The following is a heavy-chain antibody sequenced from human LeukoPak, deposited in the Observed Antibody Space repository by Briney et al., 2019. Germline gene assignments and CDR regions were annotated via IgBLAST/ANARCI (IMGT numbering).Heavy chain of an antibody. D-gene: IGHD1-26*01. CDR3: ARDPPEWELPPEY. CDR2: INSDGTST. J-gene: IGHJ4*02. Sequence: PGGSLRLSCAASGFTFSTYWMHWVRQAPGKGLVWVSRINSDGTSTSYADSVKGRFTISRDNAKNTLYLQMNSLSAEATAVYSCARDPPEWELPPEYWGQGTLVTVS. V-gene: IGHV3-74*01. CDR1: GFTFSTYW.